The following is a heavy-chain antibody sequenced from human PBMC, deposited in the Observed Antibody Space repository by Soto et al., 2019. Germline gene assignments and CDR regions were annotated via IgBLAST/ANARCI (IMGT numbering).Heavy chain of an antibody. J-gene: IGHJ3*02. CDR1: GGSFSGYY. V-gene: IGHV4-34*01. D-gene: IGHD2-2*02. CDR3: GAYCSSTSCYIEGAYDDAFDI. CDR2: INHSGST. Sequence: QVQLQQWGAGLLKPSETLSLTCAVYGGSFSGYYWSWIRQPPGKGLEWIGEINHSGSTNYNPSLKSLVTISVDTSKNQFSLKLSSVTAAETAVYYCGAYCSSTSCYIEGAYDDAFDIWGQGTMVTVSS.